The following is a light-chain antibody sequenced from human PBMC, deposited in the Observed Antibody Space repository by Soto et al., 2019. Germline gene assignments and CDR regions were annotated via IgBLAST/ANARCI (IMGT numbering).Light chain of an antibody. CDR3: QQYDSFSLI. J-gene: IGKJ4*01. CDR2: DAS. V-gene: IGKV1-5*01. CDR1: QSISGW. Sequence: DIQMTQSPSTLSASVGDRVTITCRASQSISGWLAWYQQKPGRAPKLLIYDASNLESGVPSRFSGSGSGTEFTLTISSLQPDDFATYYCQQYDSFSLIFGGGTTVEIK.